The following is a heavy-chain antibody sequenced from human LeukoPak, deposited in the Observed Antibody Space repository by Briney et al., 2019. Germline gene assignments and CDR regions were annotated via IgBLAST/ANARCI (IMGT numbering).Heavy chain of an antibody. CDR3: ARVVTQTYYFDY. V-gene: IGHV4-30-4*01. D-gene: IGHD2-21*02. CDR2: IYYSGST. J-gene: IGHJ4*02. Sequence: SETLSLTCTVSGGSISSGDDYWSWIRQPPGKGLEWIGYIYYSGSTYYNPSLKSRVTISVDTSKNQFSLKLSSVTAADTAVYYCARVVTQTYYFDYWGQGTLVTVSS. CDR1: GGSISSGDDY.